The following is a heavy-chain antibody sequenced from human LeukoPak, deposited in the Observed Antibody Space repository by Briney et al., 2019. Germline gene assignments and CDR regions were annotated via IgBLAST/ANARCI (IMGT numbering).Heavy chain of an antibody. CDR3: ARDKGGYFDY. CDR2: IYYSGST. V-gene: IGHV4-59*01. J-gene: IGHJ4*02. Sequence: SETLSLTCTVSGGSISSYYWSWIRQPPGKGLEWIGYIYYSGSTNYNPSLKSRVTISVDTSKNQFSLKLGYVTAADTAVYYWARDKGGYFDYWGQGTLVTVSS. CDR1: GGSISSYY.